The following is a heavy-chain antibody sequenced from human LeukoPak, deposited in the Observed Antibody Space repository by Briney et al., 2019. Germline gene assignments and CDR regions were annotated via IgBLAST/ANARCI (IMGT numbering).Heavy chain of an antibody. CDR1: GGSISSGGYY. CDR3: AREASYHYASSGYFGSWYFDL. CDR2: IYYSGNT. V-gene: IGHV4-31*03. J-gene: IGHJ2*01. Sequence: SQTLSLTCTISGGSISSGGYYWSWIRQHPGECPEWIGYIYYSGNTYYNPSLKSRIYISVDKSKNQFSLMMSSVTAADTAVYYCAREASYHYASSGYFGSWYFDLWGRGTRVTVSS. D-gene: IGHD3-22*01.